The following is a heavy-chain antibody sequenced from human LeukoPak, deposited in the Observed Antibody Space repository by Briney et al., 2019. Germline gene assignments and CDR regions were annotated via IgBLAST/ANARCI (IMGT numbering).Heavy chain of an antibody. CDR1: GFTFSSYS. CDR3: ARDANYYDSSGYPFDY. J-gene: IGHJ4*02. V-gene: IGHV3-21*01. Sequence: GGSLRLSCAASGFTFSSYSMNWVRQAPGKGLEWVSSISSSSSYIYYADSVKGRFTISRDNAKNPLYLQMNSLRAEDTAVYYCARDANYYDSSGYPFDYWGQGTLVTVSS. CDR2: ISSSSSYI. D-gene: IGHD3-22*01.